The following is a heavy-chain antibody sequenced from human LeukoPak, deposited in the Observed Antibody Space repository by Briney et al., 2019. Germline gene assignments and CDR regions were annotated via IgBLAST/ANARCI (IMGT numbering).Heavy chain of an antibody. CDR1: GFTFSSYS. CDR2: ISSSSSYI. CDR3: ARDPVHPEEGQNWFDP. Sequence: GGSLRLSCAASGFTFSSYSMNWVRQAPGKGLEWVSSISSSSSYIYYADSVKGRFTISRDNAKNSLYLQMNSLRAEDTAVYYCARDPVHPEEGQNWFDPWGQGTLVTVSS. V-gene: IGHV3-21*01. J-gene: IGHJ5*02. D-gene: IGHD1-1*01.